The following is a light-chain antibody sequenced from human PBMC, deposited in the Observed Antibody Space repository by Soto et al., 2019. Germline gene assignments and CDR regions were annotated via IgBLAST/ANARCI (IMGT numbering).Light chain of an antibody. CDR1: SSDVGTYKY. J-gene: IGLJ1*01. Sequence: QSALTQPASVSGSPGQSITISCTGTSSDVGTYKYVSWYQQHPGKAPKLMIYAVSNRPSGVSNRFSGSKSGNTASLTISGRQADDEADYYCSSYTSSSTLVVFGTGTQLTVL. V-gene: IGLV2-14*01. CDR2: AVS. CDR3: SSYTSSSTLVV.